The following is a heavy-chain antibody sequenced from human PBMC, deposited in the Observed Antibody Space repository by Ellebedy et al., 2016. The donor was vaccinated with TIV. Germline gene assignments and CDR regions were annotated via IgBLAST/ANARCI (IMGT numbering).Heavy chain of an antibody. CDR3: AREGMSSSWLDSFDY. Sequence: SETLSLXCTVSGGSISSSSYYWGWIRQPPGKGLEWIGSIYYSGSTYYNPSLKSRVTISVDTSKNQFSLKLSSVTAADTAVYYCAREGMSSSWLDSFDYWGQGTLVTVSS. CDR1: GGSISSSSYY. CDR2: IYYSGST. V-gene: IGHV4-39*02. J-gene: IGHJ4*02. D-gene: IGHD6-13*01.